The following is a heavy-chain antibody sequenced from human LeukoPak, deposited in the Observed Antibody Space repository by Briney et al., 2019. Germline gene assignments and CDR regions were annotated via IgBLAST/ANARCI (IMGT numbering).Heavy chain of an antibody. CDR1: GGSISSYY. V-gene: IGHV4-59*12. Sequence: SETLSLTYTVSGGSISSYYWSWIRQPPGKGLEWIGYIYYSGSTNYNPSLKSRVTISVDTSKNQFSLKLSSVTAADTTVYYCARLSSGSYYAFDIWGQGTMVTVSS. CDR2: IYYSGST. CDR3: ARLSSGSYYAFDI. J-gene: IGHJ3*02. D-gene: IGHD3-10*01.